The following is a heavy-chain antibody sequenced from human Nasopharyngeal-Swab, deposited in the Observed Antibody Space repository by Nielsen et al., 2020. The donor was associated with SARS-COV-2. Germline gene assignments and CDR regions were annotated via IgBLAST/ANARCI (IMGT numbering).Heavy chain of an antibody. CDR2: ISAYNGNT. J-gene: IGHJ4*02. CDR1: GYTFTSYG. Sequence: ASVKVSCKASGYTFTSYGISWVRQAPGQGLEWMGWISAYNGNTNYAQTLQGRVTMTTDTSTSTAYMELRSLRSDDTAVYYCARDPDYGDYVDYWGQGTLVTVSS. CDR3: ARDPDYGDYVDY. V-gene: IGHV1-18*01. D-gene: IGHD4-17*01.